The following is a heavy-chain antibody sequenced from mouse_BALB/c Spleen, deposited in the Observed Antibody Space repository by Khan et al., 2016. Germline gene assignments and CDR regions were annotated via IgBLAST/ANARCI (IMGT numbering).Heavy chain of an antibody. J-gene: IGHJ2*01. CDR3: TRDGYPDY. D-gene: IGHD2-3*01. CDR1: GFTFSNYW. CDR2: ISSQPNNYEK. V-gene: IGHV6-6*02. Sequence: QLEESGGGLVQPGGSMKLSCAASGFTFSNYWMTWVRQSPEQGLEWVAEISSQPNNYEKYHAVPVKGTLTTSRDDSKSRLYLQMNNLRPKDAGIYYYTRDGYPDYWGQGTTLTVSS.